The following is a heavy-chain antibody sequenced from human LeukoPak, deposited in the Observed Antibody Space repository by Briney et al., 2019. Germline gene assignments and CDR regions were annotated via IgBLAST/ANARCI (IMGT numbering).Heavy chain of an antibody. V-gene: IGHV1-69*05. Sequence: ASVKVSCKASGGTLSSYAISWVRQARGQGREWMGRRIPIFGTANYAQKVQGRVTITTDDTTSTAYMELSSLRSEDTAVYYCARVWGDGYNSDYFGYWGQGTLVTVSS. CDR2: RIPIFGTA. D-gene: IGHD5-24*01. CDR1: GGTLSSYA. CDR3: ARVWGDGYNSDYFGY. J-gene: IGHJ4*02.